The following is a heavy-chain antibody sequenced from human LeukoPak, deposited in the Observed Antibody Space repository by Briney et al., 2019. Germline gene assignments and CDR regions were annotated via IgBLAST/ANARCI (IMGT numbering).Heavy chain of an antibody. Sequence: KPSETLSLTCTVSGGSISSSSYYWGWIRQPPGKGLEWIGSIYYSGSTYYNPSLKSRVTISVDTSKNQFSLKLSSVTAADTAVYYCARSPITYYDILTGYSPHPFDYWGQGTLVTVSS. CDR1: GGSISSSSYY. D-gene: IGHD3-9*01. CDR2: IYYSGST. V-gene: IGHV4-39*07. CDR3: ARSPITYYDILTGYSPHPFDY. J-gene: IGHJ4*02.